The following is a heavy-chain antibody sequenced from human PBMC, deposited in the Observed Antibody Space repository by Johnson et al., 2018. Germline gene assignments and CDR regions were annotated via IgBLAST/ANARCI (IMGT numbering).Heavy chain of an antibody. D-gene: IGHD3-3*01. Sequence: VQLQESGGGVVQPGGSLKISCATSGFIFSHRGMIWVRQAPGKGLEWVSYISPSSDAIWYADSVVGRFTISRDNAKNSLFLQMNSLRVDDTAVYYCTRVDGPTVNTMYMDAWGKGITVIVSS. CDR2: ISPSSDAI. CDR1: GFIFSHRG. J-gene: IGHJ6*03. V-gene: IGHV3-48*01. CDR3: TRVDGPTVNTMYMDA.